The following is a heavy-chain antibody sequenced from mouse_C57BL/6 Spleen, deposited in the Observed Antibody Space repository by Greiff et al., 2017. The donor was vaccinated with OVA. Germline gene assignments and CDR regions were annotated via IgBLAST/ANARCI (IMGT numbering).Heavy chain of an antibody. CDR1: GYTFTDYE. D-gene: IGHD1-1*01. CDR2: IDPETGGT. Sequence: VQLQQSGAELVRPGASVTLSCKASGYTFTDYEMHWVKQTPVHGLEWIGAIDPETGGTAYNQKFKGKAILTADKYSSTAYMELRSLTSEDSAVYYGTGGSRDYYAMDYWGQGTSVTVSS. J-gene: IGHJ4*01. V-gene: IGHV1-15*01. CDR3: TGGSRDYYAMDY.